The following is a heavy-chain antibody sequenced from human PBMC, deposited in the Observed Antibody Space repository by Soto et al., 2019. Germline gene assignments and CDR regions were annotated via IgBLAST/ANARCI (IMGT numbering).Heavy chain of an antibody. J-gene: IGHJ4*02. CDR2: ISYDGSDK. CDR3: GAGQYFSDY. V-gene: IGHV3-30*03. CDR1: GFTFSSYG. D-gene: IGHD6-13*01. Sequence: QVQLVESGGGVVQPGRSLRLSCAASGFTFSSYGMHWVRQAPGKGLEWVALISYDGSDKYYADSVKGQFTISRDNSKNTLYLQMNSLRVEDTAVYYCGAGQYFSDYWGQGTLVTVSS.